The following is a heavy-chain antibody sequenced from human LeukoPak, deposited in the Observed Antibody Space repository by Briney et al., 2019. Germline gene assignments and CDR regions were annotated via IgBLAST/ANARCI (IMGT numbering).Heavy chain of an antibody. CDR1: GGSISSYY. V-gene: IGHV4-59*01. CDR2: IYYSGST. J-gene: IGHJ3*02. D-gene: IGHD3-22*01. Sequence: TSETLSLTCTVSGGSISSYYLSWIRQPPGKGLEWIGYIYYSGSTNYNPSLKSRVTISVDTSKNQFSLKLSSVTAADTAVYYCARGTSEVVKGAFDIWGQGTMVTVSS. CDR3: ARGTSEVVKGAFDI.